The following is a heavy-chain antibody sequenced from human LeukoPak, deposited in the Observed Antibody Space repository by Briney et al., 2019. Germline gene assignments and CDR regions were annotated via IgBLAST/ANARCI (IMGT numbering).Heavy chain of an antibody. V-gene: IGHV1-46*01. D-gene: IGHD6-13*01. CDR1: GYTFTSYY. CDR3: ARAHDSSSWYGYYYYGMDV. CDR2: INPSGGST. Sequence: ASVKVSCKASGYTFTSYYMHWVRQAPGQGLEWMGIINPSGGSTSYAQKFQGRVTMTRNTSISTAYMELSSLRSEDTAVYYCARAHDSSSWYGYYYYGMDVWGQGTTVTVSS. J-gene: IGHJ6*02.